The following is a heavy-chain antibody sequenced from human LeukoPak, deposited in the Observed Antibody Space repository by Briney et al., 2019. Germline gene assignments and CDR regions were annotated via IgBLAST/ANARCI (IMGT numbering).Heavy chain of an antibody. Sequence: GGSLRLSCAASGFTFSKSAMTWVRQAPGKGLEWVSSISSTGGSTYYADSVKGRFTISRDNAKNSLYLQMNSLRGDDTAVYYCARGPYGDYVDAFDIWGQGTMVTVSS. CDR1: GFTFSKSA. CDR3: ARGPYGDYVDAFDI. J-gene: IGHJ3*02. V-gene: IGHV3-48*01. CDR2: ISSTGGST. D-gene: IGHD4-17*01.